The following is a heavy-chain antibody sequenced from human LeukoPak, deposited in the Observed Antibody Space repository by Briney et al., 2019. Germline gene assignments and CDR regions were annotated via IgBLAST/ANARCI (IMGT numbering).Heavy chain of an antibody. J-gene: IGHJ3*02. CDR2: LIENGATT. Sequence: GGSLRLSCAASGFTFRSHAMSWVRQAPGKGLQFVSGLIENGATTYYADSVKGRFTISRDNSRSTVYLQMTSLRAEDTAVYYCAKIQSIDAFDIWGQGTMVTVSS. D-gene: IGHD2/OR15-2a*01. CDR3: AKIQSIDAFDI. V-gene: IGHV3-23*01. CDR1: GFTFRSHA.